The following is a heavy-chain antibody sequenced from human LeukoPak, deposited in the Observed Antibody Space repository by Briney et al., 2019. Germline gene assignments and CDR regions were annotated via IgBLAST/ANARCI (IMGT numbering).Heavy chain of an antibody. V-gene: IGHV3-21*01. D-gene: IGHD2-2*01. CDR1: GFIFSSFT. CDR2: ISSTSSYI. J-gene: IGHJ4*02. CDR3: ARVVGCTTTSCYLASYFDY. Sequence: GGSLRLSCAPSGFIFSSFTMNWVRQAPGRGLEWVSSISSTSSYIYYADSVKGRFTISRDNAKNSLYLQMNSLRAEDTAVYYCARVVGCTTTSCYLASYFDYWGQGTLVTVSS.